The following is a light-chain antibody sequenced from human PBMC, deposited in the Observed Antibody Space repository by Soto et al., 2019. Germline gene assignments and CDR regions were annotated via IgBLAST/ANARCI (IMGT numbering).Light chain of an antibody. V-gene: IGKV2-28*01. CDR3: NQALQSPRT. Sequence: DIVMTQSPLSLPVTPGEPASISCRSSQSLLHSNGYNYLDWYLQKPGQSPQLLIYLGSNRASGVPGRFSGTDSVTDFTRQISSVEAEAVGVYYCNQALQSPRTFGQGTKVQIK. J-gene: IGKJ1*01. CDR1: QSLLHSNGYNY. CDR2: LGS.